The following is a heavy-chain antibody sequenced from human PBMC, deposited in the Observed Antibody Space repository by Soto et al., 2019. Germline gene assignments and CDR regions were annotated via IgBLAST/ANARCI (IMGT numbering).Heavy chain of an antibody. CDR3: ARENSRISPRLFQH. CDR1: GFIFSDYA. D-gene: IGHD6-6*01. CDR2: ISPAGTNQ. J-gene: IGHJ1*01. V-gene: IGHV3-30-3*01. Sequence: GGSLRLSCVASGFIFSDYAMHWALQAPGKGLEWVALISPAGTNQYYADSAKGRFTISRDNSKNTLYLQMNSLRPEDTGLYYCARENSRISPRLFQHWGRGTLVTVSS.